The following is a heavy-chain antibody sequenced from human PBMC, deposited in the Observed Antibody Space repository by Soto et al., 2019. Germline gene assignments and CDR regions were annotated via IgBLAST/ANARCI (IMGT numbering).Heavy chain of an antibody. CDR3: ATQEVGGSYVYTFDP. V-gene: IGHV4-39*01. Sequence: QLHLRESGPGLVKPSETLSLTCTVSGGSITSSSYYWGWIRQPPGKGLEWIGSIYYSGSTYYNPYLKSRVTLXADXSXTQFSLKLSSVTAADTAVYYCATQEVGGSYVYTFDPWGQGTLVTVSS. J-gene: IGHJ5*02. D-gene: IGHD1-26*01. CDR1: GGSITSSSYY. CDR2: IYYSGST.